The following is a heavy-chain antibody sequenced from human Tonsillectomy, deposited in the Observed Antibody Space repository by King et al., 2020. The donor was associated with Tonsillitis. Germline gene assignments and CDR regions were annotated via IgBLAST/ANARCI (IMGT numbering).Heavy chain of an antibody. J-gene: IGHJ4*02. CDR1: GFTFDDNG. D-gene: IGHD6-19*01. CDR2: INWNGGST. CDR3: ARVGSKQWLVPDYFDY. V-gene: IGHV3-20*04. Sequence: VQLVESGGGVVRPGGSLRLSCAASGFTFDDNGMSWVRQAPGKGLEWVSGINWNGGSTGYADSVKGRFTISRDNAKNSLFLQINSLRAEDTALYYCARVGSKQWLVPDYFDYWGQGTLVTVSS.